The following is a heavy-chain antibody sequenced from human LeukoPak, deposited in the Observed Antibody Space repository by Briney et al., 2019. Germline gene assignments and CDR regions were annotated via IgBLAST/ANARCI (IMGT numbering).Heavy chain of an antibody. D-gene: IGHD6-13*01. CDR1: GGSISSSSYY. CDR2: NYYGGTT. Sequence: PSETLSLTCTVSGGSISSSSYYWGWIRQPPGKGLEWIGYNYYGGTTNYNPSLKSRVTISVDTSKNQFSLKLTSVTAADTAVYYCARAVYSSSALDYWGQGTLVTVSS. V-gene: IGHV4-61*05. J-gene: IGHJ4*02. CDR3: ARAVYSSSALDY.